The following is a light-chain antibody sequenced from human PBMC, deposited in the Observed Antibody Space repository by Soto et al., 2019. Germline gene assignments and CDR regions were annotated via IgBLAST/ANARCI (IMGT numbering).Light chain of an antibody. CDR3: KHYNSYTEA. CDR2: KAS. J-gene: IGKJ1*01. CDR1: HTMTSW. Sequence: DIHMTQCPSTLTGSVGDRVTITSPASHTMTSWLASYQQKPGKVPKLLIYKASTLKSGVPSRFSGSGSGTEFTLTISTLQPDDFATYYCKHYNSYTEAFGQGTKV. V-gene: IGKV1-5*03.